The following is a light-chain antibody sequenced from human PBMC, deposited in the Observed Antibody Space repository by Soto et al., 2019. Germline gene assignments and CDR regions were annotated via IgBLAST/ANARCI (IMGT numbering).Light chain of an antibody. V-gene: IGLV2-14*03. CDR3: SSYTTVSPHVL. J-gene: IGLJ3*02. CDR1: TSDIGDYDY. CDR2: DVS. Sequence: QSALTQPASVSGSPGQSVTISCTGTTSDIGDYDYVSWYQQYPDKAPKLVIFDVSDRPSSLFTRFSGSKSGNTASLTISGLQAEDEADYYCSSYTTVSPHVLFGGGTKVTVL.